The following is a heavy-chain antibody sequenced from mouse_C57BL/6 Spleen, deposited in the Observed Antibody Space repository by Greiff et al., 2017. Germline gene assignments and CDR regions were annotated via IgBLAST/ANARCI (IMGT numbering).Heavy chain of an antibody. Sequence: EVKLMESEGGLVQPGSSMKLSCTASGFTFSDYYMAWVRQVPEKGLEWVANITYDGSSTYYLDSLKSRFIISRDNAKNILYLQMSSLKSEDTATYYCARGRDYSNYYWYFDVWGTGTTVTVSS. CDR1: GFTFSDYY. V-gene: IGHV5-16*01. CDR3: ARGRDYSNYYWYFDV. J-gene: IGHJ1*03. CDR2: ITYDGSST. D-gene: IGHD2-5*01.